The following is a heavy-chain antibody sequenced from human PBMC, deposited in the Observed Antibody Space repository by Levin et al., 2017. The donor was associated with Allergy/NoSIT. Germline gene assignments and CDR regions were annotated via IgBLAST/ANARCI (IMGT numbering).Heavy chain of an antibody. CDR1: GGSISSGGYS. J-gene: IGHJ4*02. V-gene: IGHV4-30-2*01. CDR3: ARGAVAAGVRGATFDY. Sequence: SETLSLTCAVSGGSISSGGYSWNWIRQPPGKGLEWIGYIYHSGNTYYNPSLKSRVTISLDRAKNHFSLKLNSVTAADTAVYYCARGAVAAGVRGATFDYWGQGTLVTVSS. CDR2: IYHSGNT. D-gene: IGHD3-10*01.